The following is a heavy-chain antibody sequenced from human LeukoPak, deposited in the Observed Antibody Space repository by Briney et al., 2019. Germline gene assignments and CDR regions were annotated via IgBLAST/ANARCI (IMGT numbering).Heavy chain of an antibody. J-gene: IGHJ6*03. CDR1: GGSFSGYY. CDR2: INHSGST. V-gene: IGHV4-34*01. D-gene: IGHD3-16*01. Sequence: SETLSLTCAVYGGSFSGYYWSWIRQPPGKGLEWIGEINHSGSTNYNPSLKSRVTISVDTSKNQFSLKLSSVTAADTAVYYCARGNRPHDYVWGSYEDYMDVWGKGTTVTISS. CDR3: ARGNRPHDYVWGSYEDYMDV.